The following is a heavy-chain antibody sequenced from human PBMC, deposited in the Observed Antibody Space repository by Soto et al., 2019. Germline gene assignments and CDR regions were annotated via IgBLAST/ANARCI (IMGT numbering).Heavy chain of an antibody. V-gene: IGHV4-39*01. CDR3: ARRLYYDSSGFEGGGMDV. Sequence: SETLSLTCTVSGGSVSSSSCYWGWIRQPPGKGLEWIGSIYHSGSTYYNPSLKSRVTISVDTSKNQFSLKLSSVTAADTAVYYCARRLYYDSSGFEGGGMDVWGQGTTVTVSS. J-gene: IGHJ6*02. D-gene: IGHD3-22*01. CDR1: GGSVSSSSCY. CDR2: IYHSGST.